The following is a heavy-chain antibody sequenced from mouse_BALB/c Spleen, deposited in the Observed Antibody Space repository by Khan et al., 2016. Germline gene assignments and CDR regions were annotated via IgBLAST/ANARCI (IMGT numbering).Heavy chain of an antibody. Sequence: EVKLLESGGGLVQPGGSLKLSCAASGFDFRRYWMSWVRQAPGKGLEWIGEINPDSSTINYTPSLKDKFIISRDNAKNTLYLQMSKVSSRNTALYYCGRLYYDGFIDYWGQGTTLTVSS. CDR3: GRLYYDGFIDY. V-gene: IGHV4-1*02. CDR2: INPDSSTI. J-gene: IGHJ2*01. D-gene: IGHD1-1*01. CDR1: GFDFRRYW.